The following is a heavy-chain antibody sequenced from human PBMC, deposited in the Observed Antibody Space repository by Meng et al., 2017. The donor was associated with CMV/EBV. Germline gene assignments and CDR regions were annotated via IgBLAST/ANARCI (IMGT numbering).Heavy chain of an antibody. J-gene: IGHJ4*02. CDR3: ARDLLGYCSSTSCPPY. Sequence: ESLKISCAASGSTFSSYSMNWVRQAPGKGLEWVSSISSSSSYIYYADSVKGRFTISRDNAKNSLYLQMNSLRAEDTAVYYCARDLLGYCSSTSCPPYWGQGTLVTVSS. D-gene: IGHD2-2*01. V-gene: IGHV3-21*01. CDR2: ISSSSSYI. CDR1: GSTFSSYS.